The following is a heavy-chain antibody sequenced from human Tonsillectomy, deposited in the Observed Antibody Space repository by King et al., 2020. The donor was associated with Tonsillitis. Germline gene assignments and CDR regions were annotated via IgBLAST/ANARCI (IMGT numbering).Heavy chain of an antibody. CDR1: GGSISSGGYY. D-gene: IGHD3-3*01. J-gene: IGHJ3*02. CDR3: AGDFTIFGVVADAFDI. Sequence: QLQESGPGLVKPSQTLSLTCTVSGGSISSGGYYWSWIRQRPGKGLEWIGYIYYSGSTYYNPSLKSRLTISVDTSKNQFSLKLSSVTAADTAVYYCAGDFTIFGVVADAFDIWGQGTMVTVSA. V-gene: IGHV4-31*03. CDR2: IYYSGST.